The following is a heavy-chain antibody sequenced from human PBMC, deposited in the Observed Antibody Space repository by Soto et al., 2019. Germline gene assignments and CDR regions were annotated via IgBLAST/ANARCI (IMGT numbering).Heavy chain of an antibody. Sequence: PSETLSLTCTVSGGSISSYYWSWIRQPPGKGLEWIGYIYYSGSTNYNPSLKSRVTISVDTSKNQFSLKLSSVTAADTAVFFFASWARGDCSGGSCYSGRYYYYYYMDVWGKGTTVTVPS. CDR1: GGSISSYY. CDR3: ASWARGDCSGGSCYSGRYYYYYYMDV. V-gene: IGHV4-59*08. CDR2: IYYSGST. D-gene: IGHD2-15*01. J-gene: IGHJ6*03.